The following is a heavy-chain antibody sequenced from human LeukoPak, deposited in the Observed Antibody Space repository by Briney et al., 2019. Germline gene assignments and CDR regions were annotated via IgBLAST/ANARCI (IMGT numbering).Heavy chain of an antibody. J-gene: IGHJ4*02. D-gene: IGHD6-13*01. CDR3: ARDSSSWYDY. V-gene: IGHV1-2*02. CDR1: GYTFTGYY. CDR2: INPNSGGT. Sequence: GASVKVSCKASGYTFTGYYMHWVRQAPGQGLEWMGWINPNSGGTNYAQKFQGGVTMTRDTSISTVYMELSRLRSDDTAVYYCARDSSSWYDYWGQGTLVTVSS.